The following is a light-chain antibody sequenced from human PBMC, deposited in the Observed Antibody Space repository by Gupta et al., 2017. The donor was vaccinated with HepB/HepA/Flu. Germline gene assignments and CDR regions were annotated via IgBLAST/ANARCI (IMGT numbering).Light chain of an antibody. Sequence: DIVMTQSPDSLAVSLGERATINCKSSQSVLYSSNNENYLAWYQQKPGQPPKLLIYWASTRESGVPDRFSGSGSGTDFTLTISSLQAEDVAVYYCQQDYSTPRTFGQGTKVEIK. J-gene: IGKJ1*01. CDR3: QQDYSTPRT. CDR2: WAS. V-gene: IGKV4-1*01. CDR1: QSVLYSSNNENY.